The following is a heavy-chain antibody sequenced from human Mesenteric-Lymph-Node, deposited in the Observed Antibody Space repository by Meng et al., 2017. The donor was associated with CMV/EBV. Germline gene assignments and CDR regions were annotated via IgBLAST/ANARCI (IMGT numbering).Heavy chain of an antibody. V-gene: IGHV1-69*05. CDR3: ARGDDSSGYYSFGIDY. D-gene: IGHD3-22*01. J-gene: IGHJ4*02. Sequence: GGTFSSYAINWVRKAPGQGREWMGGIIPIFGTANYAQKFQGRVTITTDESTSTAYMELSSLRSEDTAVYYCARGDDSSGYYSFGIDYWGQGTLVTVSS. CDR1: GGTFSSYA. CDR2: IIPIFGTA.